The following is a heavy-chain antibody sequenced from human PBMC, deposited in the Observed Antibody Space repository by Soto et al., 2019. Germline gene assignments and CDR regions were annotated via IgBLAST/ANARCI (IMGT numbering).Heavy chain of an antibody. CDR2: IIPIFGTA. CDR1: GGTYSSYP. CDR3: ARLGRGTSLIDY. Sequence: SLKVSCKASGGTYSSYPISWVRQAPGQGLEWMGGIIPIFGTANYAQKFQGRVTITADESTSTAYMELSSLRSEDTAVYYCARLGRGTSLIDYWGQGTLVTVSS. J-gene: IGHJ4*02. V-gene: IGHV1-69*13. D-gene: IGHD1-1*01.